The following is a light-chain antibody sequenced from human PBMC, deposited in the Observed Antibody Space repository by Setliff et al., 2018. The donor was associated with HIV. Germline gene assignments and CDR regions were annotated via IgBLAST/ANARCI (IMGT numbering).Light chain of an antibody. CDR3: ASWDDTLNSFV. J-gene: IGLJ1*01. CDR2: RDD. CDR1: SFNIGSNY. Sequence: QSVLTQPPSASGTPGQRVAISCSGASFNIGSNYVYWYQQLPGMAPKLLIHRDDQRPSGVPDRFSGSKSGSPASLVISVLRSEDDADYYCASWDDTLNSFVFGTGTKVTVL. V-gene: IGLV1-47*01.